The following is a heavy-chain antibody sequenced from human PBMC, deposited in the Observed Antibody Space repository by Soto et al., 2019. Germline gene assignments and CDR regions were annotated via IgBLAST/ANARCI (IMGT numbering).Heavy chain of an antibody. CDR2: TYWDDDK. J-gene: IGHJ3*02. V-gene: IGHV2-5*02. D-gene: IGHD5-12*01. CDR3: AHRSGYVRAFDI. Sequence: QITLKESGPTLVKPTQTLTLTCTISGFSLSRSGVGVGWIRQPPGKAPEWLAPTYWDDDKRYSPSLSRRLTITKDTSKDQVVLTMTNVDPVDTATYYCAHRSGYVRAFDIWGQGPMVTVSS. CDR1: GFSLSRSGVG.